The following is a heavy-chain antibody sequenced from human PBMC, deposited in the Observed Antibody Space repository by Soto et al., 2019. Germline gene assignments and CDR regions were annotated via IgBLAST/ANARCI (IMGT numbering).Heavy chain of an antibody. CDR3: ARSGYSGSYLFDY. Sequence: SETLSLTCAVSGGSIISGGYSWSWIRQPPGKGLEWIGYIYHSGSTYYNPSLKSRVTISVDRSKNQFSLKLSSVTAADTAVYYCARSGYSGSYLFDYWGQGTLVTVSS. CDR1: GGSIISGGYS. CDR2: IYHSGST. J-gene: IGHJ4*02. D-gene: IGHD1-26*01. V-gene: IGHV4-30-2*01.